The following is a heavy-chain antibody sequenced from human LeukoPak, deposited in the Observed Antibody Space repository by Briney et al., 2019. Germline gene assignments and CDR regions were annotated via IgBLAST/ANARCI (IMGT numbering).Heavy chain of an antibody. CDR1: GGTFSSYA. CDR2: IIPIFGTA. V-gene: IGHV1-69*05. CDR3: ARGLELRRYYYYYYMDV. D-gene: IGHD1-7*01. Sequence: ASVKVSCKASGGTFSSYAISWVRQAPGQGLEWMGGIIPIFGTANYAQKFQGRVPITTDESTSTAYMELSSLRSEDTAVYYCARGLELRRYYYYYYMDVWGKGTTVTVSS. J-gene: IGHJ6*03.